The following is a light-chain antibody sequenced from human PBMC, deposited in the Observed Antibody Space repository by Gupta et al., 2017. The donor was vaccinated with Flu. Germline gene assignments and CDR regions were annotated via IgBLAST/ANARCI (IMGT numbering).Light chain of an antibody. V-gene: IGKV1-39*01. CDR3: QQSDSPRIT. Sequence: DIQLTQSPSSLSASVGDRVTITCRASQSISSYLNWYQQKPGKAPKLLIYAASSLQSGVPSRFSGSGSGTDFTLTISSLQPEDFATYYCQQSDSPRITFGHGTKVDIK. J-gene: IGKJ3*01. CDR1: QSISSY. CDR2: AAS.